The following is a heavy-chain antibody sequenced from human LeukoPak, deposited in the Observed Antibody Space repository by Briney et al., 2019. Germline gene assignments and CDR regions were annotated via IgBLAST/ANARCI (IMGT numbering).Heavy chain of an antibody. CDR2: IYPGDSDT. V-gene: IGHV5-51*01. CDR1: GYSFTSYW. J-gene: IGHJ4*02. Sequence: GEXLKISCKGSGYSFTSYWIGWVRQMPGKGMEWMGIIYPGDSDTRYNPSFQGQVTISAEKSISTAYLQWSSLKASDTALYYCASRKKGMATAGFDYWGQGTLVTVSS. CDR3: ASRKKGMATAGFDY. D-gene: IGHD5-24*01.